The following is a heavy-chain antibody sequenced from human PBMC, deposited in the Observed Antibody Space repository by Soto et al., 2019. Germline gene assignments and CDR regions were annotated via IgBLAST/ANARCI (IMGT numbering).Heavy chain of an antibody. D-gene: IGHD3-22*01. Sequence: GSGPTLVNPTQTLTLTCTFSGFSLSTSGMCVSWIRQPPGKALEWLARIDWDDDKYYSTSLKTRLTISKDTSKNQVVLTMTNMDPVDTATYYCARIRDSSGFYYYYGMDVWGQGTTVTVSS. CDR2: IDWDDDK. J-gene: IGHJ6*02. CDR3: ARIRDSSGFYYYYGMDV. V-gene: IGHV2-70*11. CDR1: GFSLSTSGMC.